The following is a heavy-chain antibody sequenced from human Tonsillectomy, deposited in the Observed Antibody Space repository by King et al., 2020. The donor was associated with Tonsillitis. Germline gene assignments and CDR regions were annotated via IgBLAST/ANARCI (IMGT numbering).Heavy chain of an antibody. J-gene: IGHJ6*04. CDR3: ARCTDLIPDSADYRGPYYYYNGMYV. CDR2: VFYSGST. D-gene: IGHD4-17*01. V-gene: IGHV4-39*07. CDR1: GGSISSSSYY. Sequence: QLQESGPGLVKPSETLSLTCTVSGGSISSSSYYWGWIRQPPGKGLEWIGSVFYSGSTYYNPSLKSRVTISVDTSKNQLSRKLSSVTAADTAVYYCARCTDLIPDSADYRGPYYYYNGMYVWGEGTTVTVSS.